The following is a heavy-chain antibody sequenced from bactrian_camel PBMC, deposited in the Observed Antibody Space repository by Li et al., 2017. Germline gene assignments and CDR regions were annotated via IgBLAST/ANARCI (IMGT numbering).Heavy chain of an antibody. J-gene: IGHJ4*01. Sequence: DVQLVESGGGLVQAGGSLRLSCATSGFKQNTAFMRWVRQAPGKGLEWVATINYAGDSKYYADSVKGRFIISRDDATNTLILQLISLKTEDTARYYCTPGVYWGQGTQVTVS. CDR3: TPGVY. CDR1: GFKQNTAF. D-gene: IGHD2*01. V-gene: IGHV3S40*01. CDR2: INYAGDSK.